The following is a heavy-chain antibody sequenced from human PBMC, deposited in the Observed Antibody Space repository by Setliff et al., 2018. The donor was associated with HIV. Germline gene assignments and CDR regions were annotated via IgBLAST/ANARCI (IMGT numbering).Heavy chain of an antibody. J-gene: IGHJ4*02. Sequence: KPSETLSLTCAVYGGSFSGYYWSWIRQPPGKGLEWIGEINHSGSTNYNPSLKSRVTISADTSRNQLSLKLSSVTAADTAVYYCARYVSDWFYIDSWGQGTLVTVSS. CDR1: GGSFSGYY. V-gene: IGHV4-34*01. CDR3: ARYVSDWFYIDS. CDR2: INHSGST. D-gene: IGHD3-9*01.